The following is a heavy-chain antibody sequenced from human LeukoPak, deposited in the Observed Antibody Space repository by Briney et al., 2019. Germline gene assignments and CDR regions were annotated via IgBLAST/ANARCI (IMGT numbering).Heavy chain of an antibody. CDR2: IYYSGST. D-gene: IGHD4-17*01. J-gene: IGHJ4*02. CDR1: GGSISSYY. V-gene: IGHV4-59*01. CDR3: ARLWPYGDYYFDY. Sequence: SETLSLTCTVSGGSISSYYWSWIRQPPGKGLEWIGYIYYSGSTNYNPSLKSRVTISVDTSKNQFSLKLSSVTAADTAVYYCARLWPYGDYYFDYWGQGTLVTVSS.